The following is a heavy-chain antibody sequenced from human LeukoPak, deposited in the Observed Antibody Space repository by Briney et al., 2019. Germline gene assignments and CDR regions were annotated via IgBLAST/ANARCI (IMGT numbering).Heavy chain of an antibody. CDR3: ARDLSIFGVSPPYEVGI. V-gene: IGHV4-34*09. D-gene: IGHD3-3*01. J-gene: IGHJ4*02. Sequence: KASETLSLTCAVYGGSFSGYYWSWIRQPPGKGLEWIGEINHSGSTNYNPSLKSRVTISVDTSKNQFSLKLSSVTAADTAVYYCARDLSIFGVSPPYEVGIWGQGTLVTVSS. CDR1: GGSFSGYY. CDR2: INHSGST.